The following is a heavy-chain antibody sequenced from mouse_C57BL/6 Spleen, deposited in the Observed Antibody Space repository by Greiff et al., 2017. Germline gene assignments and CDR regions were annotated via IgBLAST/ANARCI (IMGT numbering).Heavy chain of an antibody. CDR3: ARGEDDGYYKGYFDV. Sequence: QVQLQQPGAELVMPGASVKLSCKASGYTFTSYWMHWVKQRPGQGLEWIGEIDPSDSYTNYNQKFKGKSTLTVDKSSSTAYMQLSSLTSEDSAVYYCARGEDDGYYKGYFDVWGTGTTVTVSS. V-gene: IGHV1-69*01. CDR1: GYTFTSYW. CDR2: IDPSDSYT. D-gene: IGHD2-3*01. J-gene: IGHJ1*03.